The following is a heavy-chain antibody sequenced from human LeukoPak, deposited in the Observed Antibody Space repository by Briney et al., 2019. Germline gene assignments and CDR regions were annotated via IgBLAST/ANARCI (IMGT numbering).Heavy chain of an antibody. CDR2: MNPNSGNT. CDR3: ARGFLVSKRIRSKDQRGYYFPDY. D-gene: IGHD3-3*01. V-gene: IGHV1-8*03. CDR1: GYTFTSYD. Sequence: ASVKVSCKASGYTFTSYDINWVRQSTGQGLEWMGWMNPNSGNTGYAQKFQGRVTITRNTSISTAYMELSSLRSEDTAVYYCARGFLVSKRIRSKDQRGYYFPDYWGQGTLVTVSS. J-gene: IGHJ4*02.